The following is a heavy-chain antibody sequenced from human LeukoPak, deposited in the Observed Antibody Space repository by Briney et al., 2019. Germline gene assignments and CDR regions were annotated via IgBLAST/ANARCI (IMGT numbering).Heavy chain of an antibody. CDR3: VGDLSSGYPHDAFDI. J-gene: IGHJ3*02. CDR1: GGSISSYY. D-gene: IGHD3-22*01. Sequence: SETLSLTCTVSGGSISSYYWSWIRQPPGKGLEWIGYIYYSGSTNYNPSLKSRVTISVDKSKNQFSLKLSSVTAADTAVYYCVGDLSSGYPHDAFDIWGQGTMVTVSS. V-gene: IGHV4-59*12. CDR2: IYYSGST.